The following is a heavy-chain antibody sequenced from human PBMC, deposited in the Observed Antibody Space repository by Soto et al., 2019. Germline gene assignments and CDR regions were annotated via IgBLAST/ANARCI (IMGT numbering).Heavy chain of an antibody. CDR2: INSDGTQT. D-gene: IGHD3-16*01. Sequence: PWGSLRLSCAASGFSFIPYWMHFVRRGPGKWLEWVARINSDGTQTAYADSVKGRFSIYRDNTKNTLYLQMNSVRVEDTAVYYCARDLGGPDHWGQGTLVTVSS. CDR1: GFSFIPYW. J-gene: IGHJ5*02. CDR3: ARDLGGPDH. V-gene: IGHV3-74*01.